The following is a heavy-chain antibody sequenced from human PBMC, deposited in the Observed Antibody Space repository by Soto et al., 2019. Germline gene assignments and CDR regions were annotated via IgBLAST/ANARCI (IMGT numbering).Heavy chain of an antibody. Sequence: ASVKVSCKASGCTFTGYYMHWVRQAPGQGLEWMGWINPNSGGTNYAQKFQGRVTMTRDTSISTAYMELSRLRSDDTAVYYCARGSIVVVVAAFLFDYWGQGTLVTVSS. CDR1: GCTFTGYY. D-gene: IGHD2-15*01. V-gene: IGHV1-2*02. CDR3: ARGSIVVVVAAFLFDY. J-gene: IGHJ4*02. CDR2: INPNSGGT.